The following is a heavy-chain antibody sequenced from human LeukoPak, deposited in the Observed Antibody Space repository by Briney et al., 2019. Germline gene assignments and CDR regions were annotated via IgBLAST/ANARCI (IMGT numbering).Heavy chain of an antibody. V-gene: IGHV4-59*01. J-gene: IGHJ5*02. CDR3: ARDSSSWSSHWFDP. Sequence: PSETLSLTCTVSGGSISTNYWNWIRQPPGKGLEWIGYIYYTGSTNYNPSLKSRVTISIDTSKNQFSLKLSSVTAADTAVYFCARDSSSWSSHWFDPWGQGTLVTVSS. CDR1: GGSISTNY. D-gene: IGHD6-13*01. CDR2: IYYTGST.